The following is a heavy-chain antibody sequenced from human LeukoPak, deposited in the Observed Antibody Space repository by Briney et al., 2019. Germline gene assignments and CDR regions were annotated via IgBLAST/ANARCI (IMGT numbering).Heavy chain of an antibody. CDR2: ISGSGGST. V-gene: IGHV3-23*01. Sequence: GGSLRLSCAASGFTFSSYAMSWVRQAPGKGLEWVSAISGSGGSTYYADSVKGRFTISRDNSKNTLYLQMNSLRAEDTAVYYCAKDHEDIVVVPAAVLDYWGQGTLVTVSS. CDR3: AKDHEDIVVVPAAVLDY. CDR1: GFTFSSYA. J-gene: IGHJ4*02. D-gene: IGHD2-2*02.